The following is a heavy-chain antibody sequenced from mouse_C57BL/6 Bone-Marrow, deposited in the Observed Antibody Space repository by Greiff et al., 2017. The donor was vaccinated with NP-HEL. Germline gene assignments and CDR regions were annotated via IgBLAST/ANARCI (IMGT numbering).Heavy chain of an antibody. J-gene: IGHJ1*03. CDR2: ILPGSGST. CDR3: ARGVFYYGSRTGYFDV. D-gene: IGHD1-1*01. CDR1: GYTFTGYW. Sequence: QVQLQQSGAELMKPGASVKLSCKATGYTFTGYWLEWVKQRPGHGLEWIGEILPGSGSTNYNEKFKGKATFTADTSSNTAYMQLSSLTTEDSAIYYCARGVFYYGSRTGYFDVWGTGTTVTVSS. V-gene: IGHV1-9*01.